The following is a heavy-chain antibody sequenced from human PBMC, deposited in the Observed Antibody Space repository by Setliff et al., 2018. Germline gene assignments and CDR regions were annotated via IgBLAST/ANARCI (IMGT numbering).Heavy chain of an antibody. Sequence: PSETLSLTCAVSGGSISPYYWSWIRQPPGKGLEWIGYIYHSGYTSYNPSLKSRVTLSVDTSKNKFSLKMSSVTAADTAVYYCARHNYFMIFGVDDAFDIWGQGTTVTVSS. J-gene: IGHJ3*02. CDR2: IYHSGYT. CDR1: GGSISPYY. D-gene: IGHD3-3*01. CDR3: ARHNYFMIFGVDDAFDI. V-gene: IGHV4-59*01.